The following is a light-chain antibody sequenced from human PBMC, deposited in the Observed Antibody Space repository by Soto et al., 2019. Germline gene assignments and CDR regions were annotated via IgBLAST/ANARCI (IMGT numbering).Light chain of an antibody. Sequence: EIVLTQSPGTLSLSPGERVTISCRASQSVSSNYLAWYQQKPGQAPRLLIYGASSRATGIPDRFSGSGSGTDFTLTISRLEPEDFAVYYCQQYGNSRWTFGQGTKVDIK. CDR1: QSVSSNY. V-gene: IGKV3-20*01. CDR2: GAS. CDR3: QQYGNSRWT. J-gene: IGKJ1*01.